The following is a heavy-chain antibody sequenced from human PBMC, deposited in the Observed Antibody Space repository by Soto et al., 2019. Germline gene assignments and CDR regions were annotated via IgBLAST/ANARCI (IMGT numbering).Heavy chain of an antibody. V-gene: IGHV3-23*01. CDR1: GFAFSNYA. CDR2: INGSGGST. CDR3: AIHPGGGGY. D-gene: IGHD3-10*01. J-gene: IGHJ4*02. Sequence: DVQLLESGGGLVQPGGSLRLSCVVCGFAFSNYAMSWVRQAPGKGLEWVSEINGSGGSTYYADSVEGRFTISRDNSKSPLYLQRKSRRAADPAVYYGAIHPGGGGYWGQGTLVTVSS.